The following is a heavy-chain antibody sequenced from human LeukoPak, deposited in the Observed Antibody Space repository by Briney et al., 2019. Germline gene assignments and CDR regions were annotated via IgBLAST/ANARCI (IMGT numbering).Heavy chain of an antibody. V-gene: IGHV3-23*01. CDR1: GFTFSSYA. J-gene: IGHJ4*02. CDR2: ISGSGGST. Sequence: AGGSLRLSCAASGFTFSSYAMSWVRQAPGKGLEWVSAISGSGGSTYYADSVKGRFTISRDNSKNTLYLQMNSLRAEDTAVYYCARMSSRWLQRYYFDYWGQGTLVTVSS. D-gene: IGHD5-12*01. CDR3: ARMSSRWLQRYYFDY.